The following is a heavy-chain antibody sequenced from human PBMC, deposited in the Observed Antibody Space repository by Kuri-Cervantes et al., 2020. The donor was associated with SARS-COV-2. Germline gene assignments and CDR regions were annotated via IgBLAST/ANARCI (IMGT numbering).Heavy chain of an antibody. CDR2: ISHYSGNT. V-gene: IGHV1/OR15-2*02. Sequence: ASVKVSCKASGYTFTGYYMHWVRQAPGQGLEWMGWISHYSGNTDYAQRVQDRVILTRDTSTSTTYMELRSLRSDDTAVYYCARGDFTAGFYWGQGTQVTVSS. J-gene: IGHJ4*02. CDR1: GYTFTGYY. D-gene: IGHD2-15*01. CDR3: ARGDFTAGFY.